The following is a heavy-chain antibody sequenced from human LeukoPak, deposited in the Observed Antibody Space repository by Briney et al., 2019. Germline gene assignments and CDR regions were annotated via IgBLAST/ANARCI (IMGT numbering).Heavy chain of an antibody. J-gene: IGHJ6*03. Sequence: PSETLSLTCTVSGGSISSGSYYWSWIRQPAGKGLEWIGRIYTSGSTNYNPSLKSRVTISVDTSKNQFSLKLSSVTAADTAVYYCARDKQFRMAGYYYYYMDVWGKGTTVTVSS. V-gene: IGHV4-61*02. CDR2: IYTSGST. CDR1: GGSISSGSYY. D-gene: IGHD5-24*01. CDR3: ARDKQFRMAGYYYYYMDV.